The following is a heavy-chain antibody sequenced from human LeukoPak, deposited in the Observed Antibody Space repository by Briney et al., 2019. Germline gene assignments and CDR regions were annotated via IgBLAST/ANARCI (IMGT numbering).Heavy chain of an antibody. CDR3: ARSLGSGSYNYFDY. CDR1: GGTFSSYA. Sequence: GSSVKVSCKASGGTFSSYAISWVRQAPGQGLEWMGGIIPIFGTANYAQKFQGRVTITADESTSTAYMELSSLRSEDTAVYYCARSLGSGSYNYFDYWGQGTLVTVSS. V-gene: IGHV1-69*01. D-gene: IGHD1-26*01. CDR2: IIPIFGTA. J-gene: IGHJ4*02.